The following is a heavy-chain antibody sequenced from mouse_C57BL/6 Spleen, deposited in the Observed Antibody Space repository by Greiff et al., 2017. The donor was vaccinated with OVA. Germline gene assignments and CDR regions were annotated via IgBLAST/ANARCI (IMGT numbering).Heavy chain of an antibody. Sequence: QVPLQQPGAELVKPGASVKLSCKASGYTFPSYWMHWVKQWPGRGLAWIGRIDPNSGGTKYNEKFKSKATLTVDKPSSTAYMQLSSLTSEDSAVYYCARSESNYVDYAMDYWGQGTSVTVSS. CDR2: IDPNSGGT. D-gene: IGHD2-5*01. CDR1: GYTFPSYW. V-gene: IGHV1-72*01. CDR3: ARSESNYVDYAMDY. J-gene: IGHJ4*01.